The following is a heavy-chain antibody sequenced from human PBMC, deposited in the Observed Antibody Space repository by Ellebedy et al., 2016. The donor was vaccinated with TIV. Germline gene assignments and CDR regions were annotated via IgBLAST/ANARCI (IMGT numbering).Heavy chain of an antibody. V-gene: IGHV3-9*01. J-gene: IGHJ4*02. D-gene: IGHD4-11*01. CDR3: ALLSGRAVTTYGY. CDR2: ISWNSGDI. CDR1: GFAFDAYA. Sequence: PGGSLRLSCAASGFAFDAYAMPRVRQAPGKGLEWVSGISWNSGDIAYADSVKGRFTIFRDNAKNSLYLRMNSLRPEDTAFYYCALLSGRAVTTYGYWGQGTLVTVSS.